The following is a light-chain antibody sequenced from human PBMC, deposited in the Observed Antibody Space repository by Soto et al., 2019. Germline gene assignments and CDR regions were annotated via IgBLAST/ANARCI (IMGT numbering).Light chain of an antibody. CDR3: SSYTISSAQEVV. Sequence: QSVLTQPASVSGSPGQSITISCTGTSSDVGGYNYVSWYQQHPGKGPKLLIFEVSNRPSGISTRFSGPKSGNTASLTISGLQAEDEADYYCSSYTISSAQEVVFGGGTQLTVL. V-gene: IGLV2-14*01. CDR1: SSDVGGYNY. J-gene: IGLJ2*01. CDR2: EVS.